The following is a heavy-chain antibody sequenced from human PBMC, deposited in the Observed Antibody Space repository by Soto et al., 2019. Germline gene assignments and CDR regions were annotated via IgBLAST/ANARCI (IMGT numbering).Heavy chain of an antibody. J-gene: IGHJ4*02. CDR2: INARNSNT. Sequence: QVLLVQSGAEVTKPGASVKVSCKASGYTFTRYAMHWVRQAPGQGLEWMGWINARNSNTKYSQKFQDRVTITRDTSASTAYMELSSLRSEDTAIYYCARDETFAWNDDLDFWGQGTLVTVSS. CDR1: GYTFTRYA. D-gene: IGHD1-1*01. CDR3: ARDETFAWNDDLDF. V-gene: IGHV1-3*01.